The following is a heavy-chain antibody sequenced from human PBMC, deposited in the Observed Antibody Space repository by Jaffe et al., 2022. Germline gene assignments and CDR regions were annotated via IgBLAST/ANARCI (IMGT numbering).Heavy chain of an antibody. Sequence: QVQLQESGPGLVKPSETLSLTCAVSGYSISSGYYWGWIRQPPGKGLEWIGSIFHSGNTYYNSSLKSRVTILLDTSKNQLSLKLSSVTAADTAVYYCARHRRSVAAPGTFLGGWFDPWGQGTLVTVSS. CDR1: GYSISSGYY. CDR3: ARHRRSVAAPGTFLGGWFDP. CDR2: IFHSGNT. D-gene: IGHD6-13*01. J-gene: IGHJ5*02. V-gene: IGHV4-38-2*01.